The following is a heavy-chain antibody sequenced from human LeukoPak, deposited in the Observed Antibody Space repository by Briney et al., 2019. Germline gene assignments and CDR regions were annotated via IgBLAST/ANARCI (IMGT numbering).Heavy chain of an antibody. V-gene: IGHV3-23*01. D-gene: IGHD5-12*01. CDR2: ISPGGST. CDR1: GFTFTNYA. J-gene: IGHJ4*02. Sequence: GGSLRLSCAASGFTFTNYAMSWVRQAPGRGLEWVSNISPGGSTNYADSVKGRFTISRDNYKNTMYLQMNSLRAEDTAVYYCARESGYAVGDFWGQGTLVTVSS. CDR3: ARESGYAVGDF.